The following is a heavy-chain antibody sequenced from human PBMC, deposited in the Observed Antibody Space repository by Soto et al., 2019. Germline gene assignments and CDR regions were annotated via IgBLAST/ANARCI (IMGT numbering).Heavy chain of an antibody. Sequence: SEPLSLTRAVSGGSFSGYYWSWFRQPPGKGLEWIGKIYHSGSTNYNSSCMRRGTIALETAKNQFSLNLISVTAADTAAYYCARTLRLVASPRPYNYFGLDVWGQGTPVTVSS. CDR3: ARTLRLVASPRPYNYFGLDV. J-gene: IGHJ6*02. CDR1: GGSFSGYY. D-gene: IGHD3-22*01. V-gene: IGHV4-34*01. CDR2: IYHSGST.